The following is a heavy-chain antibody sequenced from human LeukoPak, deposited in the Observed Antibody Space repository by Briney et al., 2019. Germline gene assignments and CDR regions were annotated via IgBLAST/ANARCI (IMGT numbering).Heavy chain of an antibody. CDR2: ISGSGGST. V-gene: IGHV3-23*01. D-gene: IGHD6-19*01. Sequence: GGTLRLSCAASGFTFSSYGMSWVRQAPGKGLEWVSAISGSGGSTYYADSVKGRFTISRDNSMNTLYLQMNSLRTEDTAVYYCAKDPHSSGWYLDWLDRWGQGTLVTVSS. CDR3: AKDPHSSGWYLDWLDR. J-gene: IGHJ5*02. CDR1: GFTFSSYG.